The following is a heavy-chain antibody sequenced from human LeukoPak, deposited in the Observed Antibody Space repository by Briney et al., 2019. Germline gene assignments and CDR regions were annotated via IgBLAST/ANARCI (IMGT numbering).Heavy chain of an antibody. D-gene: IGHD5-12*01. V-gene: IGHV4-31*03. CDR2: IYYSGST. Sequence: SEALSLTCTVSSGSISNGGYYWNWIRQHPGKGLAWIGYIYYSGSTYYNPSLKSRVTISVNTSKNQFSLKLSSVTAADTAVYYCAASPRTSGYDGLFDYWGQGTLVTVSS. CDR1: SGSISNGGYY. J-gene: IGHJ4*02. CDR3: AASPRTSGYDGLFDY.